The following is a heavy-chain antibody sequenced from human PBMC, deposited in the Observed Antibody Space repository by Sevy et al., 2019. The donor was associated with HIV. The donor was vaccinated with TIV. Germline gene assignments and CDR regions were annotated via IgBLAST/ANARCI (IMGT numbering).Heavy chain of an antibody. J-gene: IGHJ6*03. CDR2: IIPIFGTA. Sequence: ASVKVSCKASGGTFSSYAISWVRQAPGQGLEWMGGIIPIFGTANYAQKFQGRVTITADKSTGTAYMELSSLRSEDTAVYYCARRPMGYDYYYYMDVWGKGTTVTVSS. CDR1: GGTFSSYA. CDR3: ARRPMGYDYYYYMDV. V-gene: IGHV1-69*06.